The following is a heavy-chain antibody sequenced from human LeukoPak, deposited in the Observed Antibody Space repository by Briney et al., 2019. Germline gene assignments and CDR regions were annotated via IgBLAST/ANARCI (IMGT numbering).Heavy chain of an antibody. D-gene: IGHD1-7*01. CDR1: GFTFSTFA. CDR3: ARDYVTPGIIGTTSPLDY. Sequence: GGSLRLSCAASGFTFSTFAMSWVRQAPGKGLEWVSGIIENGYDKYYADSVKGRFTISRDNSKNTLYLQMNSLRADDTAVYYCARDYVTPGIIGTTSPLDYWGQGILVSVSS. J-gene: IGHJ4*02. V-gene: IGHV3-23*01. CDR2: IIENGYDK.